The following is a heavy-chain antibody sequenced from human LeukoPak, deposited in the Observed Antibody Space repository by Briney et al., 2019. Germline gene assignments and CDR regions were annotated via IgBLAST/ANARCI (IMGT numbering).Heavy chain of an antibody. V-gene: IGHV4-59*12. J-gene: IGHJ4*02. CDR3: ARYSSGWYPGIVDY. Sequence: SSETLSLTCTVSGGSISNKYWSWIRQPPGKGLEWIGYIYYSGNTNYNPPLKSRVTILVDTSKNQFSLKLSSVTATDTAVYYCARYSSGWYPGIVDYWGQGTLVTVSS. CDR1: GGSISNKY. CDR2: IYYSGNT. D-gene: IGHD6-19*01.